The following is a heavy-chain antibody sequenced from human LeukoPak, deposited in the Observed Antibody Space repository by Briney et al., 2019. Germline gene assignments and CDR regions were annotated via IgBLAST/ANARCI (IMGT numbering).Heavy chain of an antibody. CDR2: IYYGGST. CDR3: ARETSRYDYVWGSYRPAPSNHFDY. V-gene: IGHV4-39*02. CDR1: GGSISSSSYY. D-gene: IGHD3-16*02. Sequence: SETLSLTCTVSGGSISSSSYYWGWIRQPPGKGLEWIGSIYYGGSTYYNPSLKSRVTISVDTSKNQFSLKLSSVTAADTAVYYCARETSRYDYVWGSYRPAPSNHFDYWGQGTLVTVSS. J-gene: IGHJ4*02.